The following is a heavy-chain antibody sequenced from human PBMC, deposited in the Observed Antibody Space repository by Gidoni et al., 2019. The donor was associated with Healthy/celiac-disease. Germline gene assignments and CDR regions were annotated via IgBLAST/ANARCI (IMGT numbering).Heavy chain of an antibody. J-gene: IGHJ4*02. CDR2: SNTNTGSP. V-gene: IGHV7-4-1*02. D-gene: IGHD6-6*01. CDR3: ARDSRIAARTVTPLY. CDR1: GDTFTSYA. Sequence: QVQLVQSGSELKKPGASVKVSCKASGDTFTSYAMNWVRQAPGQGVEWMGWSNTNTGSPTYAQGFTGRFVFSLDTSVSTAYLQISSLKAEDTAVYYCARDSRIAARTVTPLYWGQGTLVTVSS.